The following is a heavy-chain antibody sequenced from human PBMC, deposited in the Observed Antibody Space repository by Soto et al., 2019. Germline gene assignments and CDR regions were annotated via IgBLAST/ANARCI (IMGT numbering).Heavy chain of an antibody. D-gene: IGHD3-16*02. V-gene: IGHV1-2*02. CDR1: GFTSTGYY. Sequence: QVQLVQSGAEVKKPGASVRVSCKTSGFTSTGYYLYWVRQAPGQGLEWIGWISPNTGGTLYAQKFQGRLTITADKSTTTAYMELSSLRSDDTAVYYCARSYSFGGVISPTFDYWGQGTLVTVSS. CDR2: ISPNTGGT. CDR3: ARSYSFGGVISPTFDY. J-gene: IGHJ4*02.